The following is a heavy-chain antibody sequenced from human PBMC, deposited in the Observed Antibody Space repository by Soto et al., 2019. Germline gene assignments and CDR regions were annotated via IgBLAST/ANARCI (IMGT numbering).Heavy chain of an antibody. CDR1: GGTFSSYA. D-gene: IGHD2-15*01. V-gene: IGHV1-69*13. Sequence: ASVKVSCKASGGTFSSYAISWVRQAPGQGLEWMGGIIPIFGTANYAQKFQGRVTITADESTSTAYMELSSLRSEDTAVYYCARDLGYCSGGSCPFGYWGQGTLVTVSS. CDR2: IIPIFGTA. J-gene: IGHJ4*02. CDR3: ARDLGYCSGGSCPFGY.